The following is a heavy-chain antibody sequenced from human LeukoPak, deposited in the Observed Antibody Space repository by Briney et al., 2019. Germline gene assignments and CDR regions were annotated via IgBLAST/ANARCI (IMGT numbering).Heavy chain of an antibody. CDR3: ARVGSSRGWFDP. CDR2: ISSSGTTT. D-gene: IGHD3-10*01. CDR1: GFTFSDHY. Sequence: GGPLRLSCTGSGFTFSDHYMTWIRQAPGKGLEWISYISSSGTTTYYVDSVKGRFTISRANAKTSVYLQMEGLRADDTAVYYCARVGSSRGWFDPWGHGTLVTVSS. V-gene: IGHV3-11*01. J-gene: IGHJ5*02.